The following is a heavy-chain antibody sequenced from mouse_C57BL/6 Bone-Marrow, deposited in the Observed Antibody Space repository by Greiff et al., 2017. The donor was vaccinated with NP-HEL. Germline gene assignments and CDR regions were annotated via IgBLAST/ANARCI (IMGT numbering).Heavy chain of an antibody. J-gene: IGHJ2*01. CDR2: INSDGGST. D-gene: IGHD2-4*01. CDR1: EYEFPSHD. Sequence: EVKLVESGGGLVQPGESLKLSCESNEYEFPSHDMSWVRKTPEKRLELVAAINSDGGSTYYPDTMERRVIISRDNTKKTLYLQMSSLRSEDTALYYCARQFYEYDGYFDDWGQGTTLTVSS. V-gene: IGHV5-2*01. CDR3: ARQFYEYDGYFDD.